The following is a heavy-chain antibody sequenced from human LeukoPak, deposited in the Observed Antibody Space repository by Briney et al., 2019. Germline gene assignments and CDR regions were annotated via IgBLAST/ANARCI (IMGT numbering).Heavy chain of an antibody. Sequence: PSETLSLTCTVSGASITSYSWAWIRQPAGKGLEWIGRIYISGSTNYNPSLKSRVTISVDTSKKQFSLKLSSVTAADTAVYYCAREKIGYYDGSGRGWFDPWGQGTLVTVSS. J-gene: IGHJ5*02. D-gene: IGHD3-22*01. CDR2: IYISGST. V-gene: IGHV4-4*07. CDR1: GASITSYS. CDR3: AREKIGYYDGSGRGWFDP.